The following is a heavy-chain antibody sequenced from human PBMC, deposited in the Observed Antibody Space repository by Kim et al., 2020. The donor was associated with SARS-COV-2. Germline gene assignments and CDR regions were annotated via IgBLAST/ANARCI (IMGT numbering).Heavy chain of an antibody. CDR2: ISSSSYI. J-gene: IGHJ6*01. V-gene: IGHV3-21*01. CDR1: GFTFSSYS. Sequence: GGSLRLSCAASGFTFSSYSMNWVRQAPGKGLEWVSSISSSSYIYYADSAKGRFITSRDNAKNSLYLQMNSLRAEDTAADYCARVSPPFYYYYGMDVWGQG. CDR3: ARVSPPFYYYYGMDV.